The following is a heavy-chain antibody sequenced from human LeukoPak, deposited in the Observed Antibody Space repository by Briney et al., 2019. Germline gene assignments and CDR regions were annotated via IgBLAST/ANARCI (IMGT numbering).Heavy chain of an antibody. CDR1: GFTFSSSA. Sequence: PGGSLRLSCAASGFTFSSSAMHWVRQAPGKGLEWVSVISYDGSNKYYADSVKGRFTISRDNSKNTLYLQMNSLRAEDTAVYYCAKQSTIQLWNGVDYWGQGTLVTVSS. J-gene: IGHJ4*02. CDR3: AKQSTIQLWNGVDY. V-gene: IGHV3-30-3*02. CDR2: ISYDGSNK. D-gene: IGHD5-18*01.